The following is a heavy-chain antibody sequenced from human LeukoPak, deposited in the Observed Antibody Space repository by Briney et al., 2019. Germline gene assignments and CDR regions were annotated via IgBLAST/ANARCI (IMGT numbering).Heavy chain of an antibody. CDR1: GVSISDDY. V-gene: IGHV4-59*01. D-gene: IGHD2-21*01. J-gene: IGHJ4*02. CDR2: IFYTGST. Sequence: SETLSLTCTVSGVSISDDYWSWIRQPPGKGLEWIGYIFYTGSTNYNPSLKGRVTISLDTSKNHFSLRLSSVTAADTAVYYCARTTVRHIADYWGQGTLVTVSS. CDR3: ARTTVRHIADY.